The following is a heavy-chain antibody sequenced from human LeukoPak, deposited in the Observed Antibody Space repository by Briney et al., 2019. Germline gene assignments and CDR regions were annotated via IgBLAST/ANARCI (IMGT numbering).Heavy chain of an antibody. Sequence: ASVTVSCKASGYTFTSYAMNWVRQAPGQGLEWMGWINTNTGNPTYAQGFTGRFVFSLDTSVSTAYLQISSLKAEDTAVYYCARVTAMVTFSGFDYWGQGTLVTVSS. V-gene: IGHV7-4-1*02. D-gene: IGHD5-18*01. CDR1: GYTFTSYA. CDR3: ARVTAMVTFSGFDY. CDR2: INTNTGNP. J-gene: IGHJ4*02.